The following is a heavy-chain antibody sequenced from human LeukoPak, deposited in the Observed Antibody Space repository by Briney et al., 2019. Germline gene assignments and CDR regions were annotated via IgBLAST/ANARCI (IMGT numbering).Heavy chain of an antibody. V-gene: IGHV3-30-3*01. J-gene: IGHJ3*01. CDR1: GFTFSSYA. CDR2: ISYDGSNK. Sequence: GGSLRLSCAASGFTFSSYAMHWVRQAPGKGLDWVAVISYDGSNKYYADSVKGRFTISRDKSKNTLYLQMNSLRTEDTAVYYCATEVHAFDFWGPGAVVTVSS. CDR3: ATEVHAFDF.